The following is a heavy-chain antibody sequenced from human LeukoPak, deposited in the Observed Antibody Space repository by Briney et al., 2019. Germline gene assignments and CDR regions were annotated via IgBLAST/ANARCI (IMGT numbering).Heavy chain of an antibody. CDR2: IKQDGSKK. Sequence: GGSLRLSCVASGFPFSSYWMTWVRQAPGKGLEWVANIKQDGSKKSYVDSVKGRFTISRDNAKNSLYLQMNSLRAEDTAVYYCAKDPTGGQYYYDSHDLDYWGQGTLVTVSS. CDR1: GFPFSSYW. D-gene: IGHD3-22*01. V-gene: IGHV3-7*03. J-gene: IGHJ4*02. CDR3: AKDPTGGQYYYDSHDLDY.